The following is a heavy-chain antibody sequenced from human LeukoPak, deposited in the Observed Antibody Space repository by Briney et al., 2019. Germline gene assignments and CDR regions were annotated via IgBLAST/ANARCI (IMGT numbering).Heavy chain of an antibody. V-gene: IGHV3-23*01. Sequence: GGSLRLSCAASGFTFSSYAMSWVRQAPGKGLEWVSTISNSGDSTYYADSVKGRFTISRDNSENTLFLRMNSLRAEDTAVYYCAKVTGYLLWGQGTLVIVSS. CDR3: AKVTGYLL. D-gene: IGHD1-14*01. CDR2: ISNSGDST. J-gene: IGHJ4*02. CDR1: GFTFSSYA.